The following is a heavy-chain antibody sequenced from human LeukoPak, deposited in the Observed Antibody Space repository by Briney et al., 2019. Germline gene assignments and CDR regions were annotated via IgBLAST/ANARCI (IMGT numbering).Heavy chain of an antibody. V-gene: IGHV6-1*01. J-gene: IGHJ6*03. Sequence: SQTLSLTCAISGDSVSSNSAAWNWIRQSPSRGLEWLGRTYYRSKWYNDYAVSVKSRITINPDTSKNQFSLQLNSVTPEDTAVYYCAKGMATIPGYYYYYMDVWGKGTTVTVSS. CDR1: GDSVSSNSAA. CDR2: TYYRSKWYN. D-gene: IGHD5-24*01. CDR3: AKGMATIPGYYYYYMDV.